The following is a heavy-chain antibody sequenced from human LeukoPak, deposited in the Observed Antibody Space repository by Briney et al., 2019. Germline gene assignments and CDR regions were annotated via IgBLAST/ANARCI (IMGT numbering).Heavy chain of an antibody. V-gene: IGHV4-34*01. Sequence: KYSETLSLTCAVYGGSFSGYYWSWIRQPPGKGLEWIGEINHSGSTNYNPSLKSRVTISVDTSKNQFSLKLSSVTAADTAVYYCAKRDGYNSGPFDYWGQGTLVTVSS. CDR3: AKRDGYNSGPFDY. CDR1: GGSFSGYY. D-gene: IGHD5-24*01. J-gene: IGHJ4*02. CDR2: INHSGST.